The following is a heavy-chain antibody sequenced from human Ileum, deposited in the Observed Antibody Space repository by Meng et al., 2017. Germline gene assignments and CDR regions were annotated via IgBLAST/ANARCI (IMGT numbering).Heavy chain of an antibody. Sequence: EVRLVKYVGGLVESGGSMGLSGSASVFNCISHWMNGVLQVTGEGCVWVSRINTDGSTTTYADSVKGRFTISRDNAKNTVFLQMNSLRAEDTAVYYCVGMTVGWGQGTLVTVSS. J-gene: IGHJ4*02. D-gene: IGHD3-22*01. V-gene: IGHV3-74*03. CDR1: VFNCISHW. CDR3: VGMTVG. CDR2: INTDGSTT.